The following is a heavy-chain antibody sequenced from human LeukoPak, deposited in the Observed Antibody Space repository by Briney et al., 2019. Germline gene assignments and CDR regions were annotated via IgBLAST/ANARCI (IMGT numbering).Heavy chain of an antibody. D-gene: IGHD3-3*01. V-gene: IGHV4-59*12. CDR2: IYKSGST. J-gene: IGHJ6*02. CDR1: GGSIGSYY. Sequence: PSETLSLTCTVSGGSIGSYYWTWIRQPPGKGLEWIGYIYKSGSTNYNPSFKSRVTISDDTSKNQFSLKLSSVTAADTAVYYCARGNVLRFLEWLPQAYYYGMDVWGQGTTVTVSS. CDR3: ARGNVLRFLEWLPQAYYYGMDV.